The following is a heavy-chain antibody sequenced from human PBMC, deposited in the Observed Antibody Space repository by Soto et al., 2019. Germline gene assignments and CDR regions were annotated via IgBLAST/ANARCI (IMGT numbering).Heavy chain of an antibody. J-gene: IGHJ6*03. CDR3: ARVSSSVIYHNYYYYMDV. V-gene: IGHV4-59*01. D-gene: IGHD3-22*01. CDR1: GGAITNYY. Sequence: SETLSLTCTVSGGAITNYYWSWIRQPPGKGLEWIGYIYETGSTNYNPSLKSRVTISGDMSKRQFSLKLSSVTAADTAVYYFARVSSSVIYHNYYYYMDVWGKGTTVTVSS. CDR2: IYETGST.